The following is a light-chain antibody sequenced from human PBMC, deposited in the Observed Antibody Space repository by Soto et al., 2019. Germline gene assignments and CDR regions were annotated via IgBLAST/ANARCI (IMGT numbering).Light chain of an antibody. J-gene: IGKJ3*01. CDR3: QHYRTWR. CDR2: GAS. V-gene: IGKV3-15*01. Sequence: EIVMTQSPATLSVSPGERVTLSCRASQSVSSILAWYQQKPGQAPRLLIYGASTRATGIPARFSGSGSGTEFTLTISSLQSEDFAVYYCQHYRTWRFGPGTKVDIK. CDR1: QSVSSI.